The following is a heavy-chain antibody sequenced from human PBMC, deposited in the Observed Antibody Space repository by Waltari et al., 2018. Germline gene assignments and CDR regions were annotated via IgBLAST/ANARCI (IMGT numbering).Heavy chain of an antibody. CDR1: GGSISSYY. Sequence: QVQLQESGPGLVKPSETLSLTCTVSGGSISSYYWSWIRQPAGKGREWIGRIYTSGSTNYNPSLKSRVTMSVDTSKNQFSLKLSSVTAADTAVYYCAREDCSGGSCYSNYYYYYMDVWGKGTTVTISS. CDR2: IYTSGST. D-gene: IGHD2-15*01. V-gene: IGHV4-4*07. CDR3: AREDCSGGSCYSNYYYYYMDV. J-gene: IGHJ6*03.